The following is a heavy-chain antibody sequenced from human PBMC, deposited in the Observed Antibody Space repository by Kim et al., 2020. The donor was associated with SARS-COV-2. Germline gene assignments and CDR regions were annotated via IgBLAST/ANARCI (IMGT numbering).Heavy chain of an antibody. CDR3: ARGGAEFDH. Sequence: ASVKVSCKTSGYKFTDFYIQWVRQAPGQGLEWLGQLNPNSGRAHFAQNFQGRVTMTRDTSISTAYLDLGSLTSDETAVYYCARGGAEFDHWGQGTLVTVSS. J-gene: IGHJ4*02. D-gene: IGHD3-16*01. V-gene: IGHV1-2*06. CDR1: GYKFTDFY. CDR2: LNPNSGRA.